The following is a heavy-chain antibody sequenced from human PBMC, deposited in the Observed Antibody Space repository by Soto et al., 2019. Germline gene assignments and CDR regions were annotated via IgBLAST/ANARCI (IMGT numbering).Heavy chain of an antibody. CDR3: ARDLVMDV. J-gene: IGHJ6*02. D-gene: IGHD2-8*02. CDR2: FDAEDGET. Sequence: ASVKVSCKVSGYTLTELSMHWVRQAPGKGLEWMGGFDAEDGETIYAQKFQGRVTMTRDTSANTAYMELSSLRSEDTAVYHCARDLVMDVWGQGTTVTVSS. CDR1: GYTLTELS. V-gene: IGHV1-24*01.